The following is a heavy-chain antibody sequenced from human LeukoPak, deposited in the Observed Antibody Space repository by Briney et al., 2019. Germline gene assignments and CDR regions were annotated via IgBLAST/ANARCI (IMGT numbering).Heavy chain of an antibody. CDR1: GYSISSGYY. CDR2: IYHSGST. V-gene: IGHV4-38-2*01. Sequence: PSQTPSLTWAVSGYSISSGYYWGWIRQPPGKGLEWIGSIYHSGSTYYNPSLKSRVTISVDTSKNQFSLKLSSVTAADTAVYYCARHTLRNYDFWSGYYGYFDYWGQGTLVTVSS. D-gene: IGHD3-3*01. CDR3: ARHTLRNYDFWSGYYGYFDY. J-gene: IGHJ4*02.